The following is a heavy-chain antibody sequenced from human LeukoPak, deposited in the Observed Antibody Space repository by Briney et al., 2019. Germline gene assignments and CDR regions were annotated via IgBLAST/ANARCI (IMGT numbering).Heavy chain of an antibody. CDR1: GFTFSSYG. J-gene: IGHJ4*02. CDR2: IWYDGSNK. Sequence: GGSLRLSCAASGFTFSSYGMHWVRQAPGKGLEWVAVIWYDGSNKYYADSVKGRFTISRDNSKNTLCLQMNSLRAEDTAVYYCARNRAGNYFDYWGQGTLVTVSS. CDR3: ARNRAGNYFDY. D-gene: IGHD1-14*01. V-gene: IGHV3-33*01.